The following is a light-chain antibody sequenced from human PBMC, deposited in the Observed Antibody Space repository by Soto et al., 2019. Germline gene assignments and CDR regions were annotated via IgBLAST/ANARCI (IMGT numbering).Light chain of an antibody. J-gene: IGKJ4*01. V-gene: IGKV2-28*01. CDR2: LGS. CDR3: MPGLQSPVS. Sequence: DTVMTQSPLSLSVTPGEPASISCRSSQSLLHSNGYNYLDWYVQKPGQSPQLLIYLGSNRASGVPERFSGSESGTDFTLKISRVEAEDVGVYYCMPGLQSPVSFGGGTKVEIK. CDR1: QSLLHSNGYNY.